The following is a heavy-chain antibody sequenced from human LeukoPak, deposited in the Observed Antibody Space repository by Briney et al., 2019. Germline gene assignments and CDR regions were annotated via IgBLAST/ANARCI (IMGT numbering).Heavy chain of an antibody. CDR3: AKDIATGNRLYYFDY. Sequence: GGSLRLSCAPSGLTFDDYAMHWVRQAPGKGLEWVSGISWNSGSIGYADSVKGRFTISRDNAKNSLYLQMNSLGAEDTALYYCAKDIATGNRLYYFDYWGQGTLVTVSS. CDR2: ISWNSGSI. D-gene: IGHD1-14*01. J-gene: IGHJ4*02. V-gene: IGHV3-9*01. CDR1: GLTFDDYA.